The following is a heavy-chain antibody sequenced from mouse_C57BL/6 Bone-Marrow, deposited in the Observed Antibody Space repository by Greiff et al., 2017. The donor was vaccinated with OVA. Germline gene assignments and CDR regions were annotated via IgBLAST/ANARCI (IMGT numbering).Heavy chain of an antibody. D-gene: IGHD1-1*01. V-gene: IGHV1-81*01. J-gene: IGHJ2*01. CDR3: ARERASYYCSSYDY. CDR2: IYPRSGNT. Sequence: VQLQQSGAELARPGASVKLSCKASGYTFTSYGISWVKQRTGQGLEWIGEIYPRSGNTYYNEKFKGKATLTADKSSSTADMELRRLTSEDFAVYFCARERASYYCSSYDYWGQGTTLTVSS. CDR1: GYTFTSYG.